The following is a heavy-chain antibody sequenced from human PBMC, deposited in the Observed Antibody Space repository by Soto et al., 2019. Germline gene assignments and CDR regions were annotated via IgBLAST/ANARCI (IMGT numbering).Heavy chain of an antibody. Sequence: QVQLVQSGAEVKKPGASAKVSCKASGYTFTSSGISWVRQEPGQGLEWMGWISAYNGNSNDAQKLYDRVTMTTDRSTSNNYMELRSLRSDGPAVYYWARVNCAASGSDYYYRMDVWGQGTTVTVSS. D-gene: IGHD3-10*01. J-gene: IGHJ6*02. CDR2: ISAYNGNS. CDR3: ARVNCAASGSDYYYRMDV. CDR1: GYTFTSSG. V-gene: IGHV1-18*01.